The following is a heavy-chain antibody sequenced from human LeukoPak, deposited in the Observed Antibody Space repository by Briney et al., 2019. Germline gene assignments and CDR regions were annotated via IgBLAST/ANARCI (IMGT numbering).Heavy chain of an antibody. Sequence: ASVKVSCKASGYTFTRHAIHWVRQAPGQRLEWMGWINAGNGDTKYSQKFQGRVTFTGDTSASTAYMELSSLKPEDTAVYYCATVTRGTTLDHWGQGTLVTVSS. V-gene: IGHV1-3*01. CDR3: ATVTRGTTLDH. D-gene: IGHD4-23*01. CDR1: GYTFTRHA. J-gene: IGHJ5*02. CDR2: INAGNGDT.